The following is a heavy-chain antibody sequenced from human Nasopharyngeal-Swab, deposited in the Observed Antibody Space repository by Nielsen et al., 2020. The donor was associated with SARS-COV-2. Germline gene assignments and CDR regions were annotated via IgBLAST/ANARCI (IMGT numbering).Heavy chain of an antibody. D-gene: IGHD2-15*01. J-gene: IGHJ6*01. Sequence: WVRQAPGQGLEWMGMINPSGGTKYTQKFQDRITMTRDTSTSTLYMEVARLRSDDTAVYYCARDNVVVVAANYYGVDVWGQGTTVTVSS. V-gene: IGHV1-46*01. CDR3: ARDNVVVVAANYYGVDV. CDR2: INPSGGT.